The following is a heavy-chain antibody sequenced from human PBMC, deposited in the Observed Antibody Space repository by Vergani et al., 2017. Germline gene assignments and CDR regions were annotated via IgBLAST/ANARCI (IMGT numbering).Heavy chain of an antibody. V-gene: IGHV3-48*01. Sequence: EVQLVESGGGLVQPGGSLRLSCAASGFTFSSYSMNWVRQAPGKGLEWVSYISSSSSTIYYADSVKGRFTISRDNAKNSLYLQMNSLRAEDTAVYYCARAPTDILTGYMRGKGDFDIWGQGTMVTVSS. CDR1: GFTFSSYS. CDR3: ARAPTDILTGYMRGKGDFDI. D-gene: IGHD3-9*01. J-gene: IGHJ3*02. CDR2: ISSSSSTI.